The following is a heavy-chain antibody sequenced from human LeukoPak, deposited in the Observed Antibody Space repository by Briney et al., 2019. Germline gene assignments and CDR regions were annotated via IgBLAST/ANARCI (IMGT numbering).Heavy chain of an antibody. CDR3: ARRPYNWNSRDDLDY. Sequence: SETLSLTCTVSGGSMRSSSYYWGWIRQPPGKGLEWIGIIYLSGNTNYNPSLKSRLTISVDTSKNQISPKLTSVTAADTAVYYCARRPYNWNSRDDLDYWGQGTLVTVSS. V-gene: IGHV4-39*01. J-gene: IGHJ4*02. D-gene: IGHD1-7*01. CDR1: GGSMRSSSYY. CDR2: IYLSGNT.